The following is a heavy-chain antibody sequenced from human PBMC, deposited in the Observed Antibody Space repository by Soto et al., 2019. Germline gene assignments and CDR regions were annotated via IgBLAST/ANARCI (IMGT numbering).Heavy chain of an antibody. J-gene: IGHJ6*02. D-gene: IGHD4-17*01. CDR3: ARGPETTVPYYYCYGMDV. Sequence: GGSLRLSCAASGFTVSSNYMSWVRQAPGKGLEWVSVIYSGGSTYYADSVKGRFTISRDNSKNTLYLQMNSLRAEDTAVYYCARGPETTVPYYYCYGMDVWGQGTTVTVSS. CDR1: GFTVSSNY. CDR2: IYSGGST. V-gene: IGHV3-53*01.